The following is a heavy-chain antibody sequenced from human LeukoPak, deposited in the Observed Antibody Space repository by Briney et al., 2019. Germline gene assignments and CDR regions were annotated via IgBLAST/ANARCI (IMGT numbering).Heavy chain of an antibody. J-gene: IGHJ4*02. CDR1: GFMFNTYW. V-gene: IGHV3-7*01. CDR2: IKEDGSQK. CDR3: ARDCSSTSCFLDFH. D-gene: IGHD2-2*01. Sequence: GGSLRLSCAASGFMFNTYWLSWVRQAPGKGLEWVANIKEDGSQKYYVDSVKGRSIISRDNAKNSLYLQMNSLRAEDTAVYYCARDCSSTSCFLDFHWGQGTLVTVSS.